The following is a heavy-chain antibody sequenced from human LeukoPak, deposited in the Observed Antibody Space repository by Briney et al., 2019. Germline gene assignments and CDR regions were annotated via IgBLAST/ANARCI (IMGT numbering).Heavy chain of an antibody. CDR1: GYTFTDYY. CDR3: ATVKNGGNNLFDY. CDR2: VDPEDGET. D-gene: IGHD1/OR15-1a*01. J-gene: IGHJ4*02. V-gene: IGHV1-69-2*01. Sequence: ASVKISCKVFGYTFTDYYMHWVQQAPGKGLEWMGLVDPEDGETIYAEKFQGRVTITADTSTDTAYMELSSLRSEDTAVYYCATVKNGGNNLFDYWGQGTLVTVSS.